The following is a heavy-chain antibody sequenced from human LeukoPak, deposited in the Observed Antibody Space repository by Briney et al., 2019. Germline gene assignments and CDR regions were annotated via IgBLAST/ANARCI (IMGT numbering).Heavy chain of an antibody. CDR3: AREEGYGDYWYFDL. CDR2: IKQDGSEK. D-gene: IGHD4-17*01. Sequence: GGSLRLSCATSGFTFTSAWMSWVRQAPGKGLEWVANIKQDGSEKYYVDSVKGRFTISRDNAKNSLYLQMNSLRAEDTAVYYCAREEGYGDYWYFDLWGRGTLVTVSS. CDR1: GFTFTSAW. V-gene: IGHV3-7*01. J-gene: IGHJ2*01.